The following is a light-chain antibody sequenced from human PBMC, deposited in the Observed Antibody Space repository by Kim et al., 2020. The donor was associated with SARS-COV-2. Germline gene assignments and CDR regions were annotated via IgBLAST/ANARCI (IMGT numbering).Light chain of an antibody. Sequence: SVALGQTARITCGGNNIGTKKVHWYQQKPGQAPVLVIYRDSNRPSGIPERFTGSNSGNTATLTISRAQAGDEADYNCQVWDSSTAVFGGGTKLTVL. CDR3: QVWDSSTAV. V-gene: IGLV3-9*01. J-gene: IGLJ3*02. CDR2: RDS. CDR1: NIGTKK.